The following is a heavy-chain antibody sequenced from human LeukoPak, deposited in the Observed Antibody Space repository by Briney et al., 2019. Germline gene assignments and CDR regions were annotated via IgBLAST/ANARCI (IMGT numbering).Heavy chain of an antibody. CDR2: IKSDGSTT. D-gene: IGHD3-3*01. J-gene: IGHJ4*02. CDR3: AGDQLDEVWSY. V-gene: IGHV3-74*01. Sequence: PGGSLRLSCAAYGFTFSSYCMHWVRQAPGKGLEWVSHIKSDGSTTYYADSVKGRFTISRDNAKNTLYLQMNRLRAEDTVVYYGAGDQLDEVWSYWGEGTLVTVSS. CDR1: GFTFSSYC.